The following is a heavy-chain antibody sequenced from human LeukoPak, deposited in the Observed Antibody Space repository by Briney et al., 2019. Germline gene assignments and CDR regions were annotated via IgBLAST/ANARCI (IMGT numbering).Heavy chain of an antibody. V-gene: IGHV3-23*01. CDR2: ISGSGGST. CDR1: GFTFSNYA. Sequence: GGSLRLSCAASGFTFSNYAMSWVRQAPGKGMEWVSTISGSGGSTYYADSVKGRFTISRDNSKNTLYLQLNSLRAEDTAVYYCAQSTSPLYDYYGLDVWGQGTTVTVSS. D-gene: IGHD2-2*01. J-gene: IGHJ6*02. CDR3: AQSTSPLYDYYGLDV.